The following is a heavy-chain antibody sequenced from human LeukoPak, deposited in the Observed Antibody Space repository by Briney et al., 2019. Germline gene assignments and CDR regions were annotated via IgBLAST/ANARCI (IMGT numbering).Heavy chain of an antibody. Sequence: SETLSLTCTVSGGSVSSGSYYWSWIRQPPGKGLEWIGYIYYSGSTNYNPSLESRVTISVDTSKNPFSLKLSSVTAADTAVYYCARWHIVVVPAARGTYGMDVWGKGTTVTVSS. V-gene: IGHV4-61*01. J-gene: IGHJ6*04. CDR1: GGSVSSGSYY. D-gene: IGHD2-2*01. CDR3: ARWHIVVVPAARGTYGMDV. CDR2: IYYSGST.